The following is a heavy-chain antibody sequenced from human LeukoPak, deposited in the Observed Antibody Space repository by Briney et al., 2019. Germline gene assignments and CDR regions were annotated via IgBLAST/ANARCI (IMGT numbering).Heavy chain of an antibody. J-gene: IGHJ4*02. CDR2: INPNSGDT. CDR3: ARGYSSGSSYYFDY. D-gene: IGHD6-19*01. CDR1: GYTFTGYY. V-gene: IGHV1-2*02. Sequence: ASVKVSCKASGYTFTGYYMHWVRQAPGQGLEWMGWINPNSGDTNYAQKFQGRVTMTRDTSISTAYMELSRLRPDDTAVYYCARGYSSGSSYYFDYWGQGTLVTVSS.